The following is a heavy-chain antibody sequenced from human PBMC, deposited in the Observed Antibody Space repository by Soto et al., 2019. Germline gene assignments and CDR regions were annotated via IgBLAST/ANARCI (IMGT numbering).Heavy chain of an antibody. Sequence: GGSLRLSCAASGFTFSSYGMHWVRQAPGKGLEWVAVISYDGSNKYYADSVKGRFTLSRDRSKNTVYLQMNSLTAGDTAMYYCAKATATGGGAFDICGQGTMVTVSS. CDR3: AKATATGGGAFDI. CDR1: GFTFSSYG. CDR2: ISYDGSNK. D-gene: IGHD2-8*02. J-gene: IGHJ3*02. V-gene: IGHV3-30*18.